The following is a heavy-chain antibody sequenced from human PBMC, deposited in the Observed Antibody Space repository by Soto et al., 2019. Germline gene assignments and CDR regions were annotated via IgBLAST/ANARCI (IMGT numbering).Heavy chain of an antibody. CDR2: IGTAGDT. V-gene: IGHV3-13*01. CDR3: ARGTLTGEGGYFDY. Sequence: GGSLRLSCAASGFTFSSYDMHWVRQATGKGLEWVSAIGTAGDTYYPGSVKGRFTISRENAKNSLYLQMNSLRAGDTAVYYCARGTLTGEGGYFDYLGQWALVTVSS. CDR1: GFTFSSYD. D-gene: IGHD7-27*01. J-gene: IGHJ4*03.